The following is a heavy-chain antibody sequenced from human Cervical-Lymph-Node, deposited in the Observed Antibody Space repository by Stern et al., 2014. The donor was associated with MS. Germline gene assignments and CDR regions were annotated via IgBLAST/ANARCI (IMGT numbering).Heavy chain of an antibody. CDR1: GYNFTTYW. V-gene: IGHV5-51*01. CDR3: ARPSNSGLFLHH. D-gene: IGHD6-19*01. Sequence: VQLVQSGAEVKKPGESLKISCKGSGYNFTTYWIAWVRQMPGSGLEWMGLIYPGVSQTRYSLSFQGHVTMSADTSISTAYLQWSSLKASDTAIYYCARPSNSGLFLHHWGQGTLVTVSS. J-gene: IGHJ1*01. CDR2: IYPGVSQT.